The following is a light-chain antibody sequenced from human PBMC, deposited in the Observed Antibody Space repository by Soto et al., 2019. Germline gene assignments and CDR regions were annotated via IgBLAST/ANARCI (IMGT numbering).Light chain of an antibody. V-gene: IGKV1-5*01. J-gene: IGKJ1*01. CDR2: DAS. CDR1: QSISSW. CDR3: QQYNSYSPWT. Sequence: DIQMTQSPSTLSASVGDRVTITCRASQSISSWLAWYQQKPGKAPKLLIYDASSLESGVPLRFSGSGSGTEFNLTISSLQPDDFATYYCQQYNSYSPWTFGQGTKVEIK.